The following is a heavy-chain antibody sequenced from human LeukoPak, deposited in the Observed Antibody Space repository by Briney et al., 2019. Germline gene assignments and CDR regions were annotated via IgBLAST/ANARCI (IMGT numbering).Heavy chain of an antibody. CDR3: AREDIAVSR. Sequence: GGSLRLSCAASGFTFSDYSMNWVRQAPGKGLEWISYISSSSRTIYYADSVKGRFTISRDNAKNTLYLQMNSLRAEDTAVYYCAREDIAVSRWGQGTLVTVSS. CDR1: GFTFSDYS. J-gene: IGHJ4*02. V-gene: IGHV3-48*04. D-gene: IGHD6-19*01. CDR2: ISSSSRTI.